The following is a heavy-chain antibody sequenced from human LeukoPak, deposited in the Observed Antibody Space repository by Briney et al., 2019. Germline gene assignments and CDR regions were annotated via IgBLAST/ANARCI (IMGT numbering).Heavy chain of an antibody. CDR2: IIAILDTA. D-gene: IGHD5-12*01. J-gene: IGHJ5*02. CDR1: GYSFTSYG. V-gene: IGHV1-69*04. Sequence: SVKVSCKASGYSFTSYGITWVRQAPGQGLEWMGRIIAILDTAHYAQKFQGRFTITADKSTTTVYMELSSLRSDDTAVYYCVRSGYDYDWFDPGGQGTLVTVSS. CDR3: VRSGYDYDWFDP.